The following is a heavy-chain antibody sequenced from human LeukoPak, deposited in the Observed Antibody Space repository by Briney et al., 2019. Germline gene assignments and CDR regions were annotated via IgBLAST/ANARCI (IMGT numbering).Heavy chain of an antibody. D-gene: IGHD1-7*01. CDR1: GYTFTSYA. J-gene: IGHJ4*02. CDR2: INAGNGNT. V-gene: IGHV1-3*01. CDR3: ARDKAGTSGLVTPAFDY. Sequence: ASVKVSCKASGYTFTSYAMHWVRQAPGQRLEWMGWINAGNGNTKYSQKFQGRVTITRDTSASTAYMELSSLRSEDTAVYYCARDKAGTSGLVTPAFDYWGQGTLVTVSS.